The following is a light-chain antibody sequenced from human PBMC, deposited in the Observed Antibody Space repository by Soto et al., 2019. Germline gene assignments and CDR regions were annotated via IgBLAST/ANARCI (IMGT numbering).Light chain of an antibody. Sequence: SYELTQPPSVSVSPGQTASITCSGDKLGDKFACWYQQKPGQSPVLVIYEDYKRPSGIPERFSGSNSGNTATLTISDTQAMDEADYYYQAWDINTAVFGTGTKLTVL. CDR1: KLGDKF. J-gene: IGLJ1*01. CDR2: EDY. CDR3: QAWDINTAV. V-gene: IGLV3-1*01.